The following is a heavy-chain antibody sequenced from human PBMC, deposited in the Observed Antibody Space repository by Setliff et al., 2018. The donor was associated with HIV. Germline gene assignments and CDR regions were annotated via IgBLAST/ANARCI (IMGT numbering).Heavy chain of an antibody. CDR1: GGSASNSRYY. D-gene: IGHD1-26*01. Sequence: SETLSLTCTVSGGSASNSRYYWAWIRQPPGKGLEYIGSIHYNERTYYNPSLKSRFTMSRDNAMNTVYLQMNDLRVEDTAVYFCARDRVGSTNSFDPWGQGTLVTVSS. V-gene: IGHV4-39*02. CDR3: ARDRVGSTNSFDP. CDR2: IHYNERT. J-gene: IGHJ5*02.